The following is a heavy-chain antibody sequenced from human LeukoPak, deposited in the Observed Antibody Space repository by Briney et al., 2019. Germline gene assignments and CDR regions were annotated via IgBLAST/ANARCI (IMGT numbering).Heavy chain of an antibody. CDR1: GFTVSSNY. CDR3: TRDPRHFDS. Sequence: GGSLRLSCAASGFTVSSNYMSWVRQAPGKGLEWVSVIYSGGTTYYADSVKGRFTISRDNAKNSLYLQMSSLRVEDTAVYYCTRDPRHFDSCGQGTLVTVSS. V-gene: IGHV3-66*01. D-gene: IGHD6-6*01. CDR2: IYSGGTT. J-gene: IGHJ5*01.